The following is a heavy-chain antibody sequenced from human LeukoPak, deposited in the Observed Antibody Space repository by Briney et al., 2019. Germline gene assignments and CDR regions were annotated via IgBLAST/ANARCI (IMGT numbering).Heavy chain of an antibody. D-gene: IGHD2-21*02. V-gene: IGHV4-30-2*01. J-gene: IGHJ5*02. CDR1: GGSISSGGYS. Sequence: SQTLSLTCAVSGGSISSGGYSWSWIRQPPGKGLEWIGYIYHSGSTYYNPSLKSRVTISVDGSKNQFSLKLSSVTAADTAVYYCASSHLYCGGDCYSQLDPWGQGTLVTVSS. CDR2: IYHSGST. CDR3: ASSHLYCGGDCYSQLDP.